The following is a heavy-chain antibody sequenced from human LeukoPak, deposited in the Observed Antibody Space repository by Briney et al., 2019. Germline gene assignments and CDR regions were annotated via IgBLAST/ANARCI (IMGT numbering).Heavy chain of an antibody. CDR2: IYTRGSP. D-gene: IGHD6-13*01. CDR1: GGSISVYY. V-gene: IGHV4-4*07. Sequence: ADTLCLICTVWGGSISVYYWSWIRQPAGKALEWIGRIYTRGSPNYNPSLKSRVTMSVDTSKNQFSLKLSPVTTGGPALYFLARYNGAAADAYYYYMDVWGKGTTVTDSS. J-gene: IGHJ6*03. CDR3: ARYNGAAADAYYYYMDV.